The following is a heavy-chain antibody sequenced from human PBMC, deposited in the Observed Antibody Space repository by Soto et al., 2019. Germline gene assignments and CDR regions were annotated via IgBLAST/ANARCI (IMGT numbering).Heavy chain of an antibody. CDR3: ARASSRPNSGDPSYYYYMDV. Sequence: GGSLRLSCAASGFTFSDHYMDWVRQAPGKGLEWVGRTRNKANSYTTEYAASVKGRFTISRDDSKNSLYLQMNSLKTEDTAVYYCARASSRPNSGDPSYYYYMDVWGKGTTVTVSS. D-gene: IGHD3-10*01. J-gene: IGHJ6*03. V-gene: IGHV3-72*01. CDR2: TRNKANSYTT. CDR1: GFTFSDHY.